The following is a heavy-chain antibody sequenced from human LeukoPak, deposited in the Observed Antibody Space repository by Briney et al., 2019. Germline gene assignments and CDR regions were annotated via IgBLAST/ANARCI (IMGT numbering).Heavy chain of an antibody. J-gene: IGHJ4*02. CDR3: AKFVHSSSWYTHFDY. Sequence: GGSLRLSCAASGFTVSSNYMSWVRQAPGKGLEWVSIIYSGGYAYYADSVKGRFTISRDNPKNTLYLQMNSLRAEDTAVYYCAKFVHSSSWYTHFDYWGQGTLVTVSS. CDR1: GFTVSSNY. V-gene: IGHV3-53*01. CDR2: IYSGGYA. D-gene: IGHD6-13*01.